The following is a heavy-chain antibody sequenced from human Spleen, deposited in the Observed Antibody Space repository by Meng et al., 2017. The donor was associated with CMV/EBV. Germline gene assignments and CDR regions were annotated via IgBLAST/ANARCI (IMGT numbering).Heavy chain of an antibody. D-gene: IGHD3-3*01. V-gene: IGHV3-48*04. CDR3: ARVGIFGVVIAYYFDY. Sequence: GESLKISCAASGFTFSNSWMTWVRQAPGKGLEWVSYISSSSSTIYYADSVKGRFTISRDNAKNSLSLQMNSLRAEDTAVYYCARVGIFGVVIAYYFDYWGQGTLVTVSS. CDR1: GFTFSNSW. J-gene: IGHJ4*02. CDR2: ISSSSSTI.